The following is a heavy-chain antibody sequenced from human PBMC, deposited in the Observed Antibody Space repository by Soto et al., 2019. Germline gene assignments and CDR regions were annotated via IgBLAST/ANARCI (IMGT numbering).Heavy chain of an antibody. CDR2: IWYDGSNK. CDR3: ARWGCSGSNCNLNQRSFDL. CDR1: GFIFNEYV. J-gene: IGHJ5*02. V-gene: IGHV3-33*01. Sequence: GSLRISCEASGFIFNEYVMHWVRQAPGKGLEWVAVIWYDGSNKYYADSVKGRFTFSRDNSKNTMSLQMNSLRVEDTAIYYCARWGCSGSNCNLNQRSFDLWGQGTLVTVSS. D-gene: IGHD2-15*01.